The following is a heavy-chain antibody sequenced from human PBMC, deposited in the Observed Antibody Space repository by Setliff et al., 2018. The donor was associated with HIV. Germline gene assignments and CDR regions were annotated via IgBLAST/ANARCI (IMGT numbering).Heavy chain of an antibody. CDR1: GFTSSTYW. J-gene: IGHJ4*02. CDR2: INEDGSQK. D-gene: IGHD1-26*01. CDR3: AKVVMGAVDY. Sequence: GGSLRLSCAASGFTSSTYWMSWVRQAPGKGLEWVANINEDGSQKYYVDSVKGRFTISRDNAKKSLYLQMNSLRAEDMAVYYCAKVVMGAVDYWGQGTLVTVSS. V-gene: IGHV3-7*05.